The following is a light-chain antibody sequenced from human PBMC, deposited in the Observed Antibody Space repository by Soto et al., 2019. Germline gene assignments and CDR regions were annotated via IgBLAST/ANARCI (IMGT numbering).Light chain of an antibody. V-gene: IGLV1-47*01. CDR1: SSNIGPNF. CDR3: AAWDDSLSGPV. J-gene: IGLJ3*02. Sequence: QPVLTQPPSASGTPGQTVTISCSGSSSNIGPNFVYWYQQLPGTAPKLLIHRNDQRPSGVPERFSASKSGTSGSLVISGLRSEDEADYYCAAWDDSLSGPVFGGGTKLTVL. CDR2: RND.